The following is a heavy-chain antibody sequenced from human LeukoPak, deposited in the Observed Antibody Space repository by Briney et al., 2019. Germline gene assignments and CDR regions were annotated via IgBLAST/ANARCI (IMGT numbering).Heavy chain of an antibody. J-gene: IGHJ6*02. D-gene: IGHD3-10*01. V-gene: IGHV1-69*13. Sequence: ASLKVSCKASGCTFSSYAISWVRQAPGQGLEWMGGIIPIFGTANYAQKFQGRVTITADESTSTAYMELSSLRSEDTAVYYCASEIYGSGTYAYGMDVWGQGTTVTVSS. CDR1: GCTFSSYA. CDR2: IIPIFGTA. CDR3: ASEIYGSGTYAYGMDV.